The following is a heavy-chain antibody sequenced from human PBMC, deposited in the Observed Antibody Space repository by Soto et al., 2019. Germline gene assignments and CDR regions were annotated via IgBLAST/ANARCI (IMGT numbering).Heavy chain of an antibody. V-gene: IGHV4-31*03. D-gene: IGHD2-21*02. CDR3: ARATWPVVTPRKSSYWYSDR. CDR1: GGSISSGGYY. Sequence: QVQLQESGPGLVKPSQTLSLTCTVSGGSISSGGYYWSWIRQHPGKGLEWIGYIYYSGSTYYNPALKIRVNISVDTSKNQFSLKLSSVTAADTAVYYCARATWPVVTPRKSSYWYSDRWGRGTLVTVSS. J-gene: IGHJ2*01. CDR2: IYYSGST.